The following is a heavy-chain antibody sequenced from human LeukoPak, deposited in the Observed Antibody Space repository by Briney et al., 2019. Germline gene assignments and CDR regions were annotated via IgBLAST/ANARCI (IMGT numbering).Heavy chain of an antibody. Sequence: ASVKVSCKASGGTFSSYAISWVRQAPGQGLDWMGRIIPIFGTANYAQKFQGRVTITTDESTSTAYMELSSLRSEDTAVYYCARAPSGSRDFDYWGQGTLVTVSS. V-gene: IGHV1-69*05. CDR2: IIPIFGTA. CDR3: ARAPSGSRDFDY. J-gene: IGHJ4*02. CDR1: GGTFSSYA. D-gene: IGHD1-26*01.